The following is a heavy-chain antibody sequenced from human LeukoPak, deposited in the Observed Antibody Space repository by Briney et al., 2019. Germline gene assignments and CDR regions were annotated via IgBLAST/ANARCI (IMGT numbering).Heavy chain of an antibody. V-gene: IGHV3-74*01. CDR3: AREVAGPQGGNYFDY. D-gene: IGHD6-19*01. CDR2: INSDGRGT. Sequence: GGSLRLSCAASGFTFTSYWMHWVRQAPGKGLVWVSRINSDGRGTSYADSVKGRFTISRDNAKNTLYLQMNSLRAEDTAVYYCAREVAGPQGGNYFDYWGQGTLVTVSS. CDR1: GFTFTSYW. J-gene: IGHJ4*02.